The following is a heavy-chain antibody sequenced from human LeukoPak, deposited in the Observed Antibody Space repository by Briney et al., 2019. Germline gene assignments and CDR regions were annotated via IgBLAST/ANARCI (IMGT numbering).Heavy chain of an antibody. CDR1: GFTLSNYA. D-gene: IGHD6-19*01. Sequence: GGSLRLSCAASGFTLSNYAMTWVRQAPGKGLEWVSSITGSGALTYYADSVKGRFTISKDNSKNTLYLQMNSLRDEDTAVYYCARGTLYSGWSYYFDYWGQGSQVTVSS. J-gene: IGHJ4*02. CDR2: ITGSGALT. CDR3: ARGTLYSGWSYYFDY. V-gene: IGHV3-23*01.